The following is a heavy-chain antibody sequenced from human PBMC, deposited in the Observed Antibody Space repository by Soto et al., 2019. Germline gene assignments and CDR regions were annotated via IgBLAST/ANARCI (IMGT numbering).Heavy chain of an antibody. Sequence: PGGSLRLSCAASGFTFSSYAMSWVRQAPGKGLEWVSSVSAGGDMTYYSDSVKSRFTISRDNSNNALFLQMNSLRAEDTALYYCARGDRGGSGSPASYYYSGLDVWGQGTTVTVSS. D-gene: IGHD3-10*01. J-gene: IGHJ6*02. CDR1: GFTFSSYA. CDR2: VSAGGDMT. CDR3: ARGDRGGSGSPASYYYSGLDV. V-gene: IGHV3-23*01.